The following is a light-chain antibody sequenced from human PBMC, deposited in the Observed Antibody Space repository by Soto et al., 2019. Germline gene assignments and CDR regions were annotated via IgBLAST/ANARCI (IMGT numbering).Light chain of an antibody. V-gene: IGLV2-23*01. J-gene: IGLJ1*01. CDR3: CSYAPTSTFV. CDR2: EGS. Sequence: QSLLTQPVSVSGSPGQSITISCTGTSSDVGNYNLVSWYQQHPGKAPKLIIYEGSKRPSGVSNRFSGSKSGNTASLTVSGLQAEDEADYYCCSYAPTSTFVFGTGTKVTVL. CDR1: SSDVGNYNL.